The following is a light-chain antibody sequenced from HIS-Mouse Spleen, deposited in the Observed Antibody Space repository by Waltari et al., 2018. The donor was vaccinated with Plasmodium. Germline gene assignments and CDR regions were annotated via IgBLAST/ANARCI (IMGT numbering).Light chain of an antibody. CDR3: QVWDSSTVV. CDR1: HIGSKN. V-gene: IGLV3-9*01. J-gene: IGLJ2*01. CDR2: RDS. Sequence: SYELTQPLSVSVALGQTARITCGGKHIGSKNAHWYQQKPGQAPVLVIYRDSNRPSGIPERFSGSNAGNTATLTISRAQAGDEADYYCQVWDSSTVVFGGGTKLTVL.